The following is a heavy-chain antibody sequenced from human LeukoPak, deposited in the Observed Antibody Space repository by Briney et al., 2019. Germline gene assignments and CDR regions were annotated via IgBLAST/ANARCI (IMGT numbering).Heavy chain of an antibody. CDR2: IYPGDSET. D-gene: IGHD3-9*01. V-gene: IGHV5-51*01. J-gene: IGHJ3*01. CDR1: GFSFSNYW. Sequence: GESLMISCRGLGFSFSNYWIGWVRQMPGKGLEWMGIIYPGDSETRYGPSFQGQVSISADKSSNSADLHWSSLKASDTAMYFCARGHYDVLTGYSDASDLWGQGTMVTVSS. CDR3: ARGHYDVLTGYSDASDL.